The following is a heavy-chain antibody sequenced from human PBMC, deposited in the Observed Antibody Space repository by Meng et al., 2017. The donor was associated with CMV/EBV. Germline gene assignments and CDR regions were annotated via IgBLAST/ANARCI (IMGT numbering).Heavy chain of an antibody. CDR1: GFTVSSNY. CDR3: ARAQGKGYSSGWLYFDY. J-gene: IGHJ4*02. Sequence: GGPLRLSCAASGFTVSSNYMSWVRQAPGKGLEWVSVIYSGGSTYYADSVKGRFTISRDNSKNTLYLQMNSLRAEDTAVYYCARAQGKGYSSGWLYFDYWGQGTLVTVSS. CDR2: IYSGGST. D-gene: IGHD6-19*01. V-gene: IGHV3-53*01.